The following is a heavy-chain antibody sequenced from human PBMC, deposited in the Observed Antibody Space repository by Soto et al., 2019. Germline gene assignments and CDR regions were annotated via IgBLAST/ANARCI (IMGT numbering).Heavy chain of an antibody. CDR2: ISESGYST. Sequence: GGSLRLSCAASGFTFTNYAMTWVRQAPGKGLEWVSSISESGYSTYRADSVKGRFTISRENFKNTLYLQMSSLRAEDTAVYYCAKHDYGEYKLYDYWGQGTLVTVSS. V-gene: IGHV3-23*01. J-gene: IGHJ4*02. D-gene: IGHD4-17*01. CDR1: GFTFTNYA. CDR3: AKHDYGEYKLYDY.